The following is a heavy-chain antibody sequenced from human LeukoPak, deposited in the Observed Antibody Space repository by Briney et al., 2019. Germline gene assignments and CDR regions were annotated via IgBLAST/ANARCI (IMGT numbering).Heavy chain of an antibody. CDR3: AKDFSFSYYYDSSGYLDY. J-gene: IGHJ4*02. CDR2: ISGSGGST. V-gene: IGHV3-23*01. CDR1: GFTFSSYG. Sequence: GGSLRLSCAASGFTFSSYGMHWVRQAPGKGLEWVSAISGSGGSTYYADSVKGRFTISRDNSKNTLYLQMNSLRAEDTAVYYCAKDFSFSYYYDSSGYLDYWGRGTLVTVSS. D-gene: IGHD3-22*01.